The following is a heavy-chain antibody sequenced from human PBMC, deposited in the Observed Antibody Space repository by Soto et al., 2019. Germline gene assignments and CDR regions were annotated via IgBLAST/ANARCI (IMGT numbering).Heavy chain of an antibody. V-gene: IGHV3-30*18. CDR2: ISYDGSNK. J-gene: IGHJ4*02. Sequence: PGGSLRLSCAASGFTFSSYGMHWVRQAPGKGLEWVAVISYDGSNKYYADSVKGRFTISRDNSKNTLYLQMDSLRAEDTAVYYCAKANTHCSGGRCYGCDYWGQGTLVTVYS. CDR3: AKANTHCSGGRCYGCDY. D-gene: IGHD2-15*01. CDR1: GFTFSSYG.